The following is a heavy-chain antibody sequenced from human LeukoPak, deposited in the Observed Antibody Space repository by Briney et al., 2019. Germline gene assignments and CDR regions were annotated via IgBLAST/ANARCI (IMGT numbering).Heavy chain of an antibody. CDR2: ISYDGSNK. V-gene: IGHV3-30*04. D-gene: IGHD6-13*01. CDR1: GFTFSSYA. J-gene: IGHJ4*02. Sequence: GGSLRLSCAASGFTFSSYALHWVRQGPGKGLEWVALISYDGSNKYYADSVKGRFTISRDNSKNTLYLQMNSLRAEDTAVYYCARVFQQLVPFDYWGQGTLVTVSS. CDR3: ARVFQQLVPFDY.